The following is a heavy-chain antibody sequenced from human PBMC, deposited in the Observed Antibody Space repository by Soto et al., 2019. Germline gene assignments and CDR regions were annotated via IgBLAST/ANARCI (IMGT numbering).Heavy chain of an antibody. J-gene: IGHJ4*02. V-gene: IGHV4-34*01. Sequence: QVQLQQRGAGLLKPSETLSLRCVVNSGSFSGYYWTWVRQTPGKGLEWIGEISDSGRTNYNPYLMSRVTMSADTSKKQLSRRLSSVTAADTALSFCARGYESSRRYLPLLDYWGQGTLVTVSS. CDR1: SGSFSGYY. CDR2: ISDSGRT. D-gene: IGHD3-22*01. CDR3: ARGYESSRRYLPLLDY.